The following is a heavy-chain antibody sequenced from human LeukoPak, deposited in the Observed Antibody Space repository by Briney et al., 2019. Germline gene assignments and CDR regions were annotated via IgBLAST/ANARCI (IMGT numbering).Heavy chain of an antibody. Sequence: ASVKVSCKASGYTFTSHYMQWVRLAPGQGLEWMGIINPSGGGTRYAQKFQGRVTMTSDTSTSTAYMELSSLRSEDTAVYYCAREGSGSLPHLDHWGQGTLVTVSS. CDR1: GYTFTSHY. CDR2: INPSGGGT. J-gene: IGHJ4*02. D-gene: IGHD3-10*01. CDR3: AREGSGSLPHLDH. V-gene: IGHV1-46*01.